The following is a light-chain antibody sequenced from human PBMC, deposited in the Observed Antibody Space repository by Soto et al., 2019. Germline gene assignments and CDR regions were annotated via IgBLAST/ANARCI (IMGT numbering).Light chain of an antibody. Sequence: EIVLTQSPGTLSLSPGEKATLSCRASQSVSGDYLAWYQQKPGQAPRLLIYSASSRATGIPDRFSGSGSGTDFTLTISRLEPEDFAVYYCQQRSNWPPKITFGQGTRLEIK. J-gene: IGKJ5*01. CDR2: SAS. V-gene: IGKV3D-20*02. CDR3: QQRSNWPPKIT. CDR1: QSVSGDY.